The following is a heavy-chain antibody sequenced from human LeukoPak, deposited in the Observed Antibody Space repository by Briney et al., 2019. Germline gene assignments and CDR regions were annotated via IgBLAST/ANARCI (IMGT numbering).Heavy chain of an antibody. CDR1: GGSISSYY. CDR2: IHHSGST. CDR3: ARQKASGVGASRYWYFDL. V-gene: IGHV4-59*08. Sequence: SSETLSLTCTVSGGSISSYYWSWIRQPPGKGLEWIGYIHHSGSTNYNPSLKSRVTISVDTSKNQFSLKLSSVTAADTAVYYCARQKASGVGASRYWYFDLWGRGTLVTVSS. J-gene: IGHJ2*01. D-gene: IGHD1-26*01.